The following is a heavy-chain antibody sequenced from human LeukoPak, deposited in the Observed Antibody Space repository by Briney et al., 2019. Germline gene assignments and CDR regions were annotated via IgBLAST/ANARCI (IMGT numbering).Heavy chain of an antibody. CDR3: AKTRNGYTTEYLHH. CDR1: GFILSSFA. CDR2: ISSPGGNT. J-gene: IGHJ1*01. D-gene: IGHD5-24*01. Sequence: GGSLRLSCTSSGFILSSFAMSWVRQAPGKGLEWVSGISSPGGNTYYADSVKGRFTISRDNSKNALYLQMNSLRAEDTAVYYCAKTRNGYTTEYLHHWGQGTLVTVSS. V-gene: IGHV3-23*01.